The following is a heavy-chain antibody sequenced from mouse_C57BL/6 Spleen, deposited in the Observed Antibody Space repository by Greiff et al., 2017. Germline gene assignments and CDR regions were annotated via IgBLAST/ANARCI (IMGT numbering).Heavy chain of an antibody. Sequence: EVQGVESGGGLVKPGGSLKLSCAASGFTFSSYAMSWVRQTPEKRLEWVATISDGGSYTYYPDNVKGRFTISRDKAKNNLYLQMGHLKSEDTAMYYCARDDGPFAYWGQGTLVTVSA. CDR2: ISDGGSYT. V-gene: IGHV5-4*01. CDR1: GFTFSSYA. D-gene: IGHD2-3*01. J-gene: IGHJ3*01. CDR3: ARDDGPFAY.